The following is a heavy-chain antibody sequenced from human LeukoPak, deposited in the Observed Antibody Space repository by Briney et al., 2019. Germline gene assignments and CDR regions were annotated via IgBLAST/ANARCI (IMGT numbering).Heavy chain of an antibody. Sequence: TETLSLTCTVSGGSISTNYWSWIRQPPGKGLEWIGYIYYSGSTNYNPSLKSRVTISVDTSKNQFSLKLSSVTAADTALYYCARDPYGGNSFDYWGQGTLVTVSS. CDR3: ARDPYGGNSFDY. D-gene: IGHD4-23*01. J-gene: IGHJ4*02. CDR1: GGSISTNY. CDR2: IYYSGST. V-gene: IGHV4-59*01.